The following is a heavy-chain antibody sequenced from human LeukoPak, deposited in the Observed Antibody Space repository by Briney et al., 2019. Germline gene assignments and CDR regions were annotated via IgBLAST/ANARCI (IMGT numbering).Heavy chain of an antibody. D-gene: IGHD3-22*01. Sequence: GGSLRLSCAASGFTVSSNYMSWVRQAPGKGLEWVSVIYSGGSTYYADSVKGRFTISRDNSKNTLYLQMNSLRAEDTAVYYCARAPFYYDSSGYYDYWGQGTLVTVSS. J-gene: IGHJ4*02. CDR1: GFTVSSNY. CDR3: ARAPFYYDSSGYYDY. CDR2: IYSGGST. V-gene: IGHV3-53*01.